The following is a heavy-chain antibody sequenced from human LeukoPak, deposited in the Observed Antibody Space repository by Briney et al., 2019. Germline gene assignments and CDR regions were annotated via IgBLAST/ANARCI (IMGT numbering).Heavy chain of an antibody. J-gene: IGHJ3*02. CDR3: ARDPRGMIVVVEDAFGI. D-gene: IGHD3-22*01. CDR2: VYTSGST. V-gene: IGHV4-61*02. Sequence: SETLSLTCTVSGYSITSSYYWSWIRQPAGKGLEWIGRVYTSGSTNYNPSLKSRVTISVDTSKNQFSLKLSSVTAADTAVYYCARDPRGMIVVVEDAFGIWGQGTMVTVSS. CDR1: GYSITSSYY.